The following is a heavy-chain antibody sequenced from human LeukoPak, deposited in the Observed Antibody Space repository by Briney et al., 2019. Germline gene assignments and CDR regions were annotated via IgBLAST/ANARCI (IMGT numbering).Heavy chain of an antibody. CDR2: IYSGGNI. Sequence: GGSLRLSCAASGFTFSSTYMSWVRQAPGKGLEWVSVIYSGGNIYYIESVKGRFTISRETSKNTLYLQMNSLRAEDTAVYFCAGRHCSGGGCYFAGADPFDYWGQGTLVTVSS. V-gene: IGHV3-53*01. J-gene: IGHJ4*02. CDR3: AGRHCSGGGCYFAGADPFDY. CDR1: GFTFSSTY. D-gene: IGHD2-15*01.